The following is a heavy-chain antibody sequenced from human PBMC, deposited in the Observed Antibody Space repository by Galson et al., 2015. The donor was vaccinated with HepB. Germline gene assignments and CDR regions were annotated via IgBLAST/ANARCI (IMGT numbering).Heavy chain of an antibody. D-gene: IGHD6-19*01. J-gene: IGHJ6*02. Sequence: SLRLSCEASGFTFSSYSMNWVRQAPGKALEWVSSISSSSSYIYYADSVKGRFTISRDNAKNSLYLQMNSLRAEDTAVYYCARDMPLEQWPETVTYYYYGMDVWGQGTTVTVSS. CDR2: ISSSSSYI. CDR1: GFTFSSYS. V-gene: IGHV3-21*01. CDR3: ARDMPLEQWPETVTYYYYGMDV.